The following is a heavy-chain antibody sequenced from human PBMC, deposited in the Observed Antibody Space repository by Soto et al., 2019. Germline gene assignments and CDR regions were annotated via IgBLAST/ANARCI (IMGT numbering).Heavy chain of an antibody. CDR3: ERDRNVDYTSVDYYYGMEV. CDR2: IIPIFRTP. V-gene: IGHV1-69*13. J-gene: IGHJ6*02. D-gene: IGHD6-19*01. CDR1: GGTFTNYA. Sequence: SVKVSCKASGGTFTNYAINWVRQAPGQGLEWMGGIIPIFRTPKFAMKFQGRVTITADESTSTAYMELSSLRSEDTAVYYCERDRNVDYTSVDYYYGMEVWGQGTTVTVSS.